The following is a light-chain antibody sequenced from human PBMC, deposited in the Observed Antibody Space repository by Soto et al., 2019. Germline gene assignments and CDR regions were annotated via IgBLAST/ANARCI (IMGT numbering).Light chain of an antibody. CDR2: NAD. V-gene: IGKV1-5*01. CDR3: QQFSLYWA. Sequence: DIQMTQSPSTLSASVGYRVTITCLASQDINRWLAWYQQKPGKAPKILIYNADTLESGVPSRFSGSGYGTEFILTISSLQPDDFATYYCQQFSLYWAFGQGTKVDIK. CDR1: QDINRW. J-gene: IGKJ1*01.